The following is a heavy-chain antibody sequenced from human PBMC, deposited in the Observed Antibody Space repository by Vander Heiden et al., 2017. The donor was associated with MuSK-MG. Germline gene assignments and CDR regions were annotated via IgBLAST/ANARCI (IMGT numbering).Heavy chain of an antibody. Sequence: QVQLQQWGAGLLKPSETLSLTCAVYGGSFSGYYWGWIRQPPGKGLEWIGEINHSGSTNYNPSLKSRVTISVDTSKNQFSLKLSSATAADTAVYYCARGRITIFGVVNRYAPPFDYWGQGTLVTVSS. CDR1: GGSFSGYY. CDR2: INHSGST. J-gene: IGHJ4*02. D-gene: IGHD3-3*01. CDR3: ARGRITIFGVVNRYAPPFDY. V-gene: IGHV4-34*01.